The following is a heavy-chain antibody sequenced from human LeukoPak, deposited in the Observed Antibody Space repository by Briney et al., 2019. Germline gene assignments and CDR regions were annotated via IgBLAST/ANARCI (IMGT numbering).Heavy chain of an antibody. CDR3: ARVYDHAFAI. CDR2: ISGTSSII. V-gene: IGHV3-48*04. Sequence: GGSLRLSCPAFGFTFNSYSKNWVRQAPGKGLEWVSYISGTSSIINYADSVKGRFTISRDNAKNSLYLQMNSLRAEDTAVYYCARVYDHAFAIWGPGTMVTVPS. CDR1: GFTFNSYS. D-gene: IGHD3-3*01. J-gene: IGHJ3*02.